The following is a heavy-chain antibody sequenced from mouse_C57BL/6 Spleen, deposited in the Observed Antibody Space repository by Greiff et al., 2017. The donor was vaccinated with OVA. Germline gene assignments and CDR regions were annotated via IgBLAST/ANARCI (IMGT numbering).Heavy chain of an antibody. Sequence: VQLQQSGPELVKPGASVKIPCKASGYTFTDYNMDWVKQSHGKSLEWIGDINPNNGGTIYNQKFKGKATLTVDKSSSTAYMELRSLTSEDTAVYYCARYGNYGGYYAMDYWGQGTSVTVSS. CDR1: GYTFTDYN. D-gene: IGHD2-1*01. V-gene: IGHV1-18*01. CDR3: ARYGNYGGYYAMDY. CDR2: INPNNGGT. J-gene: IGHJ4*01.